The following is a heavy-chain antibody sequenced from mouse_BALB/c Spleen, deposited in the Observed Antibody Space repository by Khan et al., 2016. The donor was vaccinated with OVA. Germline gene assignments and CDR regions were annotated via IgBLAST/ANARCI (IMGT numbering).Heavy chain of an antibody. V-gene: IGHV1S34*01. Sequence: LVKTGASVKISCKASGYSFTGYYMHWVKQSHGKSLEWIGYISCYNGATSYNQKFKGKATFTVDTSSSTAFMQFNSLTSEDSAVYYCARIRDYGSSPYYYAMDYWGQGTSVTVSS. D-gene: IGHD1-1*01. CDR1: GYSFTGYY. CDR2: ISCYNGAT. J-gene: IGHJ4*01. CDR3: ARIRDYGSSPYYYAMDY.